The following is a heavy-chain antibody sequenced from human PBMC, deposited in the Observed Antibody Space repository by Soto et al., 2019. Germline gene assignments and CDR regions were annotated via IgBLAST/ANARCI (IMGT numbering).Heavy chain of an antibody. Sequence: SETLSLTCTVSGGSISRYYWSWIRQPPGKGLEWIGYVYYSGSTNYNPSLKSRVTISLDTSKTQYSLKLNSVTAADTAVYYCARRYYGDYWYFDLWGRGTLVTVSS. CDR3: ARRYYGDYWYFDL. CDR1: GGSISRYY. CDR2: VYYSGST. J-gene: IGHJ2*01. V-gene: IGHV4-59*01. D-gene: IGHD4-17*01.